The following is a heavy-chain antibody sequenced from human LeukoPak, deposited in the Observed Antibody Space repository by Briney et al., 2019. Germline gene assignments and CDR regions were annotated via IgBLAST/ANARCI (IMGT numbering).Heavy chain of an antibody. J-gene: IGHJ3*02. Sequence: ASVKVSCKASGYTFTGHYMHWVRQAPGQGLEWMGWINPNSGGTNYAQKFQGRVTMTRDTSISTAYMELSRLRSDDTAVYYCAIEVVVIATDAFDIWGQGTMVTVSS. V-gene: IGHV1-2*02. CDR3: AIEVVVIATDAFDI. CDR1: GYTFTGHY. D-gene: IGHD2-21*01. CDR2: INPNSGGT.